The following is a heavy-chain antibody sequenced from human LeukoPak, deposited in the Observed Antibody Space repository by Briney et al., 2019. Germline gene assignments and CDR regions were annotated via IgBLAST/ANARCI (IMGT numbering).Heavy chain of an antibody. D-gene: IGHD4-23*01. Sequence: GGSLRLSCAASGFTFNTYGMHWVRQAPGKGLEWVALISSDGTKKYYADSLKGRFTISRDNSQNTLYLQMNSLRAEDTAMFYCAKDPYGGNSPLYFDYWGQGTLVTVSS. J-gene: IGHJ4*02. CDR2: ISSDGTKK. CDR1: GFTFNTYG. V-gene: IGHV3-30*18. CDR3: AKDPYGGNSPLYFDY.